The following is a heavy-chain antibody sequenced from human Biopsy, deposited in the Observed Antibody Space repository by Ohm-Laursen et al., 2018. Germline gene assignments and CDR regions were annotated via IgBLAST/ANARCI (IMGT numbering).Heavy chain of an antibody. Sequence: SETLSLPCTVSGASITSYYWSWIRQPAGKGLEWIGHTYKGGNTNHNPSLKSRVSMSVDTSKNQLSLTLGSVTAADTAVYYCARDLPSSYYYAMDVWGQGTTVTVSS. J-gene: IGHJ6*02. CDR3: ARDLPSSYYYAMDV. CDR2: TYKGGNT. V-gene: IGHV4-4*07. CDR1: GASITSYY.